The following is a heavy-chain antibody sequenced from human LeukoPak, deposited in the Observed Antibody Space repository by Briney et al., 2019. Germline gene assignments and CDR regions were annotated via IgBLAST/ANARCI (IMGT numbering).Heavy chain of an antibody. CDR3: ARGTMLPYYFDY. J-gene: IGHJ4*02. D-gene: IGHD3-10*02. Sequence: GGSLRLSCGVSGFTFSSYSMCWVLQAPGKGLEWVSFISSSSSYIYYADSVKGRFTISRDNAKNSLYLQMNSLRAEDTAVYYCARGTMLPYYFDYWGQGTLVTVSS. V-gene: IGHV3-21*01. CDR2: ISSSSSYI. CDR1: GFTFSSYS.